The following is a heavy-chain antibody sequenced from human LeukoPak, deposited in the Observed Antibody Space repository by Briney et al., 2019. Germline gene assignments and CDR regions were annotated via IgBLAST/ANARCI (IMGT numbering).Heavy chain of an antibody. CDR1: GLTVTNAW. D-gene: IGHD3-10*01. CDR2: IASKTDGGAT. J-gene: IGHJ4*02. Sequence: GGSLRLSCSASGLTVTNAWMNWVRQAPGEGLDWVGRIASKTDGGATDYAAPVKGRFTISRDDSKNTLNLQMNSLKTEDTAVYYCTTGIRGDWGQGTPVTVSS. CDR3: TTGIRGD. V-gene: IGHV3-15*07.